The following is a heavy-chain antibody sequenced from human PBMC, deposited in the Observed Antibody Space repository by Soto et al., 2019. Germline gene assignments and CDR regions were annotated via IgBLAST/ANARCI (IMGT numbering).Heavy chain of an antibody. CDR2: INHSGST. CDR3: ASRSYTSKIRWFDP. CDR1: GGSFSGYY. V-gene: IGHV4-34*01. J-gene: IGHJ5*02. Sequence: QVQLQQWGAGLLKPSETLSLTCAVYGGSFSGYYWSWIRQPPGKGLEWIGEINHSGSTNYNPSLKRRVTISVDTSKNQFSLKLSSVTAADTAVYYCASRSYTSKIRWFDPWGQGTLVTVSS. D-gene: IGHD6-13*01.